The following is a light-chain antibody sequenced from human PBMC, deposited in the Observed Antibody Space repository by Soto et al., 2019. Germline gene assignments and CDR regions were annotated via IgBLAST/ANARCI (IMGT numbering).Light chain of an antibody. CDR2: DVS. CDR3: CSYADSYTLV. CDR1: SSDVGGYNY. J-gene: IGLJ2*01. Sequence: QSVLTQPRSVSGSPGQSVTISCTGTSSDVGGYNYVSWYQQHPGKAPKLTIYDVSKRPSGVPDRFSGSKSGNTASLTISGLQAEDEAEYYCCSYADSYTLVFGGGTKLTVL. V-gene: IGLV2-11*01.